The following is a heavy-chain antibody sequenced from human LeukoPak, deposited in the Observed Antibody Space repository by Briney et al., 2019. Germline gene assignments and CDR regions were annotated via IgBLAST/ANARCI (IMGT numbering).Heavy chain of an antibody. CDR1: GGSISSYY. Sequence: PSETLSLTCTVSGGSISSYYWSWIRQPPGKGLEWIGYIYYSGRTNYNPSLKSRVTISVDTSKNQFSLKLSSVTAADTAVYYCARDVAVAGTDQLYYFDYWGQGTLVTVSS. V-gene: IGHV4-59*12. CDR3: ARDVAVAGTDQLYYFDY. J-gene: IGHJ4*02. CDR2: IYYSGRT. D-gene: IGHD6-19*01.